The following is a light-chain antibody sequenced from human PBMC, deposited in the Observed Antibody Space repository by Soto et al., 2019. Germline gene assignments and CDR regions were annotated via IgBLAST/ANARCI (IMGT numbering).Light chain of an antibody. CDR1: PDFNDY. CDR3: QKYNSAHQT. V-gene: IGKV1-27*01. J-gene: IGKJ1*01. CDR2: AVS. Sequence: DIQMTQSPSSLSASVGDRVTITCRASPDFNDYVAWYQHKPGKVPELLIYAVSTLQSGVHSRFSGGGSVTDFTLTISSLQPEDVATYYCQKYNSAHQTFGQGTKVEIK.